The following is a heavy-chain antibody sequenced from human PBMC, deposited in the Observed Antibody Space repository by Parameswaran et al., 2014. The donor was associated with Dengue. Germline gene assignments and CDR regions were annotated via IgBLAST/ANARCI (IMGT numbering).Heavy chain of an antibody. V-gene: IGHV1-2*02. Sequence: WVRQAPGQGLEWMGWINPNSGGTNYAQRFQGRVTMTRDTSISTAYMELSRLRSDDTAVYYCARAQIVVVPAATDLIDYWGQGTLVTVSS. CDR3: ARAQIVVVPAATDLIDY. CDR2: INPNSGGT. D-gene: IGHD2-2*01. J-gene: IGHJ4*02.